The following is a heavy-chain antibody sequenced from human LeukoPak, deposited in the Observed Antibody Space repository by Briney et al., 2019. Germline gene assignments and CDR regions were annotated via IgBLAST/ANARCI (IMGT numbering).Heavy chain of an antibody. Sequence: PGGSLRLSCAASGSTFSSHSMNWVRQAPGKGLEWVSSISGSSTYIYYADSVKGRFTISRDNAKNSLYLQMNSLRAEDTAVYYCARDRYYESSGYYYPDAFDIWGQGAMVTVSS. CDR3: ARDRYYESSGYYYPDAFDI. CDR1: GSTFSSHS. D-gene: IGHD3-22*01. J-gene: IGHJ3*02. V-gene: IGHV3-21*01. CDR2: ISGSSTYI.